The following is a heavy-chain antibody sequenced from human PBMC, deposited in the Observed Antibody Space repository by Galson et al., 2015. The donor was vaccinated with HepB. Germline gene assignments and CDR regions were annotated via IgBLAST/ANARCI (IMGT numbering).Heavy chain of an antibody. V-gene: IGHV4-59*01. J-gene: IGHJ5*02. D-gene: IGHD2-8*02. CDR3: ARAVLLVGWFDP. CDR2: IYYSGST. Sequence: SETLSLTCTVSGGSISSYYWSWIRQPPGKGLEWIGYIYYSGSTNYNPSLKSRVTISVDTSKNQFSLKLSSVTAADTAVYYCARAVLLVGWFDPWGQGTLVTVSS. CDR1: GGSISSYY.